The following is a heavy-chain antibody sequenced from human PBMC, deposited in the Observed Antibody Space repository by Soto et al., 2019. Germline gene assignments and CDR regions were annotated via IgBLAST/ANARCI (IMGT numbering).Heavy chain of an antibody. CDR2: IYPGDSDT. Sequence: GESLKISCKGSGYSFTSYWIGWVRQMPGKGLEWMGIIYPGDSDTRYSPSFQGQVTISADKSISTAYLQWSSLKASGTAMYYCARLRLDSYYYYYGMDVWGQGXTVTVSS. V-gene: IGHV5-51*01. CDR3: ARLRLDSYYYYYGMDV. D-gene: IGHD6-19*01. CDR1: GYSFTSYW. J-gene: IGHJ6*02.